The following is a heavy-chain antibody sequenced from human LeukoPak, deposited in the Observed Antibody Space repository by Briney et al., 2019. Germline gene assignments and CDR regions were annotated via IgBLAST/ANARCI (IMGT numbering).Heavy chain of an antibody. J-gene: IGHJ5*02. CDR1: GFTFSGSA. Sequence: GGSLRLSCAASGFTFSGSAMHWVRQASGKGLEWVGRIRSKANSYATAYAASVKGRFTISRDDSKNTAYLQMNSLKTEDTAVYYCANKPAGFDPWGQGTLVTVSS. V-gene: IGHV3-73*01. CDR3: ANKPAGFDP. CDR2: IRSKANSYAT. D-gene: IGHD1-14*01.